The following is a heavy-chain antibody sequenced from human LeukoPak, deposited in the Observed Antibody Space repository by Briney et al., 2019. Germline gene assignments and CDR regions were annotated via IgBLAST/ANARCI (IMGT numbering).Heavy chain of an antibody. CDR1: GFTFSSYG. CDR2: IWYDGSNK. V-gene: IGHV3-33*06. J-gene: IGHJ4*02. D-gene: IGHD1-7*01. Sequence: GGSLRLSCAASGFTFSSYGMHWVRQAPGKGLEWVAVIWYDGSNKYYADSVKGRFTISRDNSKNTLYLRMNSLRAEDTAVYYCAKDAELELREYYFDYWGQGTLVTVSS. CDR3: AKDAELELREYYFDY.